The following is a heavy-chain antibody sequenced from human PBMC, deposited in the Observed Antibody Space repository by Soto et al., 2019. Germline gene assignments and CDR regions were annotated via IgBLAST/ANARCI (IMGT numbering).Heavy chain of an antibody. D-gene: IGHD3-22*01. CDR3: ARGLGSYYYDSSGSDYYGMAV. J-gene: IGHJ6*02. CDR1: GYTFTGYA. Sequence: ASVKGSCKASGYTFTGYAIHSVRQAPGQRLEWMGWINAGNGNTKYSQKFQGRVTITCDTSASTAYMELNSLRSEDTAVYYCARGLGSYYYDSSGSDYYGMAVWGQGTTVTVSS. CDR2: INAGNGNT. V-gene: IGHV1-3*01.